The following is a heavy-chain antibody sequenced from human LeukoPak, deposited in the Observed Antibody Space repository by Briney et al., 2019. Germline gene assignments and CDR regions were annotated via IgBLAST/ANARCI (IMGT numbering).Heavy chain of an antibody. CDR3: ARVYQSAEYYFDY. D-gene: IGHD2-2*01. CDR2: IYYTGST. CDR1: GGSIDSYY. V-gene: IGHV4-59*01. J-gene: IGHJ4*02. Sequence: SETLSLTCTVSGGSIDSYYWSWIRQPPGTGLEWIGYIYYTGSTEYHPSLKSRVTISLDTSKNQFSLKLTSVTAADTAVYYCARVYQSAEYYFDYWGQGNLVSVSS.